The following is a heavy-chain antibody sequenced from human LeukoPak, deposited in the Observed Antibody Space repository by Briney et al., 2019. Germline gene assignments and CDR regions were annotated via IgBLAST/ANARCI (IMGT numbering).Heavy chain of an antibody. D-gene: IGHD1-7*01. CDR1: GFTFSDYG. V-gene: IGHV3-30*02. CDR3: AKGVTGTAPTNWFNP. CDR2: IRYDGSSE. Sequence: PGRSLRLSCAASGFTFSDYGIHWVRQAPGKGPGWVAFIRYDGSSEYYADSVKGRFTISRDNSKNTLYLQINSLRPEDAAVYYCAKGVTGTAPTNWFNPWGQGTLVTVSS. J-gene: IGHJ5*02.